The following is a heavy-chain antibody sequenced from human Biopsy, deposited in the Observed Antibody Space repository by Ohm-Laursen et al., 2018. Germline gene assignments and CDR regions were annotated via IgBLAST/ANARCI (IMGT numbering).Heavy chain of an antibody. J-gene: IGHJ4*02. D-gene: IGHD2-15*01. V-gene: IGHV3-53*01. CDR1: GITVSGNY. CDR2: IYVGGTT. Sequence: SLRLSCTASGITVSGNYMTWVRQAPGKGLEWVSVIYVGGTTYYADSVKGRFTISRGNSKNMVYLQMNSLRAEDTAVYYCATELTKANGWNYFDYWGQGTLVTVSS. CDR3: ATELTKANGWNYFDY.